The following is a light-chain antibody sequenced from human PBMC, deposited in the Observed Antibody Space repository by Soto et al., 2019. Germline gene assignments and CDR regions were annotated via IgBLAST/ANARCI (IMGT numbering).Light chain of an antibody. CDR1: RSNIASNT. CDR3: AAWDDSLNGLL. CDR2: SNN. Sequence: QSVLTQPPSASGTPGQRVTISCSGSRSNIASNTVNWYQQLPGTAPKVLIYSNNQRPSGVPDRFSGSKSGTSASLAISGLQSEDEADYYCAAWDDSLNGLLFGGGTKLTVL. J-gene: IGLJ2*01. V-gene: IGLV1-44*01.